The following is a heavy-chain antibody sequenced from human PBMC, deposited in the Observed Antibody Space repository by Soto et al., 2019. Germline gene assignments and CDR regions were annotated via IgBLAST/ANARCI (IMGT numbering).Heavy chain of an antibody. CDR2: ISTSGDGT. CDR1: EFTFSNYA. J-gene: IGHJ6*04. V-gene: IGHV3-23*01. D-gene: IGHD6-6*01. CDR3: AKGRPSSSASKMDV. Sequence: EVQLLESGGGLVQPGGSLRLSCAASEFTFSNYAMTWVRQAPGRGLEWVSTISTSGDGTYYTDSVKGRFTISRDNSKNTLYLEKDSLRGGDTAVYYLAKGRPSSSASKMDVWGKGTTVTVSS.